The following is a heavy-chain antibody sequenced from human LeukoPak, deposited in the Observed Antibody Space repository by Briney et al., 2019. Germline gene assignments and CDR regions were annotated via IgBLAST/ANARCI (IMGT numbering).Heavy chain of an antibody. CDR3: ARSPPLEWFVDV. CDR1: GYSISSGYY. D-gene: IGHD3-3*01. J-gene: IGHJ6*04. Sequence: SETLSLTCAVSGYSISSGYYWGWIRQPPGKGLEWIGSIYHSGSTYYNPSLKSRVTISVDTSKNQFSLKLSSVTAADTAVYYCARSPPLEWFVDVRGKGTTVTVSS. CDR2: IYHSGST. V-gene: IGHV4-38-2*01.